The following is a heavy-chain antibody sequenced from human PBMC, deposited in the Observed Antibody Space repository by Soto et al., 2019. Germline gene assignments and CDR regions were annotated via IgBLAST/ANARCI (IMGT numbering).Heavy chain of an antibody. Sequence: SETLSLTCTVSGGSISSYYWSWIRQPPGKGLEWIGYIYYSGSTNYNPSLESRVTISVDTSKNQFSLNLSSVTAADTAVYYCARGWELHLDYWGQGTLVTVSS. CDR3: ARGWELHLDY. CDR2: IYYSGST. D-gene: IGHD1-26*01. J-gene: IGHJ4*02. CDR1: GGSISSYY. V-gene: IGHV4-59*01.